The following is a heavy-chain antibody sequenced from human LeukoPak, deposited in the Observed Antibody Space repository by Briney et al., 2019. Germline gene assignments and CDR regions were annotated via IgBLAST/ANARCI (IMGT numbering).Heavy chain of an antibody. V-gene: IGHV3-23*01. Sequence: GGSLRLPCAASGFTFSNYAMTWVRQAPGKGLEWVSGISGSGGSTYYADSVKGRFTISRDNSKNMLNLQMNSLRAEDTAVYYCAKDLLERRPYYFDFGGQGTLVTVSS. CDR2: ISGSGGST. CDR3: AKDLLERRPYYFDF. CDR1: GFTFSNYA. D-gene: IGHD1-1*01. J-gene: IGHJ4*02.